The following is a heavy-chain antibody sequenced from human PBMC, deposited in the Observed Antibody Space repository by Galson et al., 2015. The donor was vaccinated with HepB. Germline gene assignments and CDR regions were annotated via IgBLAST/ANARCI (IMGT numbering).Heavy chain of an antibody. CDR3: ARDLDISVLDVFHI. Sequence: SLRLSCAASGFTFSDYHMSWIRQAPGKGLEWVSYISGSGNSIHYAGSVKGRFTISRDNAKNSLYLQMNSLRADDAAVYYCARDLDISVLDVFHIWGQGTMVIVSS. J-gene: IGHJ3*02. CDR2: ISGSGNSI. D-gene: IGHD2-2*03. V-gene: IGHV3-11*01. CDR1: GFTFSDYH.